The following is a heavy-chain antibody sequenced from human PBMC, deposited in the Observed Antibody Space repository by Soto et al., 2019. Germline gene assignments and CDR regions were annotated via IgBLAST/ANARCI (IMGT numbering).Heavy chain of an antibody. Sequence: SETLSLTCTVSGGSISSGGYYWSWIRQHPGKGLEWIGYIYYSGSTYYNPSLKSRVTISVDTSKNQFSLKLSSVTAADTAVYYCARTVRPNSSSWYEEVSWFDPWGQGTLVTVSS. CDR3: ARTVRPNSSSWYEEVSWFDP. V-gene: IGHV4-31*03. CDR1: GGSISSGGYY. D-gene: IGHD6-13*01. J-gene: IGHJ5*02. CDR2: IYYSGST.